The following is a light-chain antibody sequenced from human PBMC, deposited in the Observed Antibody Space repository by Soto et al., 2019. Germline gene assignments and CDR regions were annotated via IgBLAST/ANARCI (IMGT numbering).Light chain of an antibody. V-gene: IGKV3-11*01. CDR3: QQRYNWPLT. CDR2: GAS. Sequence: EIVLTQSPATLSLSPGERATLSCRASQSVSSSLAWYQQTPGQAPRLLIYGASNGAAGIPARFSGTGSGTDCTLTISSLEPDDFAFYYCQQRYNWPLTFGGGTKWEIK. J-gene: IGKJ4*01. CDR1: QSVSSS.